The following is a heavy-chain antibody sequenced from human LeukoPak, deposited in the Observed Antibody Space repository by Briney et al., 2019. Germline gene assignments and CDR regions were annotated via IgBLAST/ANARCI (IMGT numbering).Heavy chain of an antibody. V-gene: IGHV1-2*02. CDR2: INPNNGGT. D-gene: IGHD3-10*01. CDR3: AILEPITMVRGVTITYFDY. CDR1: GYTFTGYY. J-gene: IGHJ4*02. Sequence: ASVKVSCKASGYTFTGYYMHWVRQAPGQGLEWMGWINPNNGGTNYAQKFQGRVTMTRDTSISTAYMELSGLRSDDTAVYYCAILEPITMVRGVTITYFDYWGQGTQVTVSS.